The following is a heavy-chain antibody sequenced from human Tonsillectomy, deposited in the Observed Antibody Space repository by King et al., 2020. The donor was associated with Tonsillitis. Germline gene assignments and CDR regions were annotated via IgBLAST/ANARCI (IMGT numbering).Heavy chain of an antibody. CDR1: GGSLSGYS. V-gene: IGHV4-34*01. D-gene: IGHD3-3*01. CDR2: ISHSGHT. Sequence: VQLQQWGAGLLKPSETLSLTCAVYGGSLSGYSWTWIRQPPGKGLEWIGEISHSGHTNYRPSLKSRVTMSVDTSKNQLSLELNSVTAADTAIYYCARGFYNDFWGGSSYYFDHWGRGSLVTVSS. CDR3: ARGFYNDFWGGSSYYFDH. J-gene: IGHJ4*02.